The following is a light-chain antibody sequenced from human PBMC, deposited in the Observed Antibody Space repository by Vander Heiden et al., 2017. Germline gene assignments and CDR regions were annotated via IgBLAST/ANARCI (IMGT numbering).Light chain of an antibody. CDR1: SSNIGAGYD. V-gene: IGLV1-40*01. CDR3: QSYDSSLSGWVV. CDR2: GNG. Sequence: QSVLTQPPSVSGAPGQSVTIPCTGSSSNIGAGYDVHWYQQLPGTAPKLLIYGNGNRPSGVPDLFSGSKSGTSASLAITGLQAEDEADYYCQSYDSSLSGWVVFGGGTKLTVL. J-gene: IGLJ2*01.